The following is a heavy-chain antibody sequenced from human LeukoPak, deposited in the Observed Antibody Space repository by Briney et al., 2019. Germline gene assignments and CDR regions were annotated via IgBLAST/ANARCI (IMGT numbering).Heavy chain of an antibody. CDR3: AREKTAYYYDSSGFSEGAFDI. CDR1: GGSISSSNW. CDR2: IYHSGST. Sequence: SGTLSLTCAVSGGSISSSNWWSWVRQPPGKGLEWIGEIYHSGSTNYNPSLKSRVTISVDKSKNQFSLKLSSVTAADTAVYYCAREKTAYYYDSSGFSEGAFDIWGQGTMVTVSS. V-gene: IGHV4-4*02. D-gene: IGHD3-22*01. J-gene: IGHJ3*02.